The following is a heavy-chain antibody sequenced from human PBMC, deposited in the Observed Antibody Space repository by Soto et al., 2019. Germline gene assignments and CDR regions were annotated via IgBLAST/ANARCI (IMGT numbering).Heavy chain of an antibody. CDR3: ATLVVGRVDL. Sequence: QLQLQESGPGLVKPSETLSLTCTVSGDSISSSSYYWGWIRQPPGKGLEYIGTIYYTGSTYYNPSLKSRVTKSVDTSKNQFSLKLSSVTAADTAVYYCATLVVGRVDLWGQGTMVTVSS. CDR2: IYYTGST. V-gene: IGHV4-39*01. J-gene: IGHJ3*01. D-gene: IGHD2-15*01. CDR1: GDSISSSSYY.